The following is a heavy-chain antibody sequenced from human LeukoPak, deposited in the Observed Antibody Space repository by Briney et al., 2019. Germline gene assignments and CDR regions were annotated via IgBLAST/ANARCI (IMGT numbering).Heavy chain of an antibody. D-gene: IGHD5-18*01. V-gene: IGHV1-18*01. CDR1: GYTFTSYG. CDR2: ISAYNGNT. J-gene: IGHJ4*02. Sequence: ASVKVSCKASGYTFTSYGISWVRQAPGQGLEWMGWISAYNGNTNYAQKLQGRVTMTTDTSTSRAYMELSRLRSDDTAVYYCARETSDTAMIMSSYWGQGTLVTVSS. CDR3: ARETSDTAMIMSSY.